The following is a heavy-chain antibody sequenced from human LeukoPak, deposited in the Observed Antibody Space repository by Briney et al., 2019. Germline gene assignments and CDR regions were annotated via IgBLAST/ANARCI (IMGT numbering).Heavy chain of an antibody. V-gene: IGHV3-21*01. Sequence: GGSLRLSCAASGFTFSTYNMNWVRQAPGKGLEWVSSISSGGNYIYYADSVRGRFTVSRANAKNSLYLLMDSLRAEDTALYYCAREGYFASDSWGQGTLVPVSS. CDR1: GFTFSTYN. J-gene: IGHJ1*01. CDR2: ISSGGNYI. CDR3: AREGYFASDS. D-gene: IGHD3-10*01.